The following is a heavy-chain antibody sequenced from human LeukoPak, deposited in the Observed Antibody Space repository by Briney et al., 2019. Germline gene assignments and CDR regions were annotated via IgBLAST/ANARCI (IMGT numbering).Heavy chain of an antibody. CDR1: GYTFTDYY. CDR3: ARDEGSGRSNNWFDP. V-gene: IGHV1-2*02. J-gene: IGHJ5*02. D-gene: IGHD3-10*01. CDR2: INPNSGGT. Sequence: GASVKVTCKASGYTFTDYYLHWVRQAPGQGIEWMGWINPNSGGTNYAQKFQGRVTMTTDTSTSTVYMELSSLRSEDTAVYYCARDEGSGRSNNWFDPWGQGTLVTVA.